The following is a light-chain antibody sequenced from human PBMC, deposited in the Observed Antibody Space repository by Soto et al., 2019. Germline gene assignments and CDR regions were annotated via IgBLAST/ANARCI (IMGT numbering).Light chain of an antibody. CDR1: SSDVGGSSY. Sequence: QSALTQPASVSGSPGQSITISCTGTSSDVGGSSYVSWYQQHPGKTPTLMIYEVSNRPSGVSHRFSGSKSGNTASLTISGLQTEDEEDYYCSSFSSITREVFGGGTKLTVL. CDR2: EVS. J-gene: IGLJ2*01. V-gene: IGLV2-14*01. CDR3: SSFSSITREV.